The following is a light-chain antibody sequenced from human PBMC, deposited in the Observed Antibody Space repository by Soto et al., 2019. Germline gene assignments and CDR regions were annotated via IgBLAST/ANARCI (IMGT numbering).Light chain of an antibody. CDR2: DAS. V-gene: IGKV1-33*01. CDR1: QDINNY. CDR3: QQFDDVPLS. J-gene: IGKJ3*01. Sequence: IQMTQSPSSLSASVGDRVTITCQASQDINNYLNWYQQKPGKAPKLLIYDASNLETRVPSRFSGSGSVTEFTITISSLQPEDIATYFCQQFDDVPLSFGPGNTVEIK.